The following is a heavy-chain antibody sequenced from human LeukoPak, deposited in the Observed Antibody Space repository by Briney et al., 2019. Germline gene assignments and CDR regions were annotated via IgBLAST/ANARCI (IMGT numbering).Heavy chain of an antibody. CDR2: IYTSGST. J-gene: IGHJ6*03. CDR3: ARDRNAGYYYYMDV. Sequence: ASQTLSLTCTVSGGSISSGSYYWSWIRQPAGKGLEWIGRIYTSGSTNYNPSLKSRVTISVDTSKNQFSLKLSSVTAADTAVYYCARDRNAGYYYYMDVWGKGTTVTVSS. CDR1: GGSISSGSYY. V-gene: IGHV4-61*02.